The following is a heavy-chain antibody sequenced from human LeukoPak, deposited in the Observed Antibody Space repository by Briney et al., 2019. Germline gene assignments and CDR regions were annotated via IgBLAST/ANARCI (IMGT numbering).Heavy chain of an antibody. CDR1: GGSISSGSYY. J-gene: IGHJ4*02. D-gene: IGHD3-10*01. CDR3: ASEKLWFGEPV. CDR2: IYTSGTT. V-gene: IGHV4-61*02. Sequence: SETLSLTCTVSGGSISSGSYYWCCIRQPAGKGLDWIGRIYTSGTTNYNPSLKSRVTISVDTSKNQFSLKLSSVTAADTAVYYCASEKLWFGEPVWGQGTLVTVSS.